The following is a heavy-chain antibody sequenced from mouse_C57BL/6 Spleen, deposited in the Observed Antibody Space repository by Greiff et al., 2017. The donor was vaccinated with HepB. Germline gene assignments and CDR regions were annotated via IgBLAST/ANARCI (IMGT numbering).Heavy chain of an antibody. CDR3: ARSGHYYGSIYFDY. CDR2: INPSNGGT. D-gene: IGHD1-1*01. CDR1: GYTFTSYW. V-gene: IGHV1-53*01. J-gene: IGHJ2*01. Sequence: VQLQQSGTELVKPGASVKLSCKASGYTFTSYWMHWVKQRPGQGLEWIGNINPSNGGTNYNETFKSKATLTVDKSSSTAYMQLSSRTSEDSAVYYGARSGHYYGSIYFDYWGQGTTLTVSS.